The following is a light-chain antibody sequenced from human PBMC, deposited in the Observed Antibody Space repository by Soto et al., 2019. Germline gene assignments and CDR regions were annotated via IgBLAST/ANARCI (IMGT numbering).Light chain of an antibody. V-gene: IGLV1-44*01. Sequence: QSVLTQPPSASGTPGQRVTISCSGSSSNIGSNVVNWYQQLPGTAPKLLIHSNNQRPSGVPDRFSGSKSGTSASLAISGLQSEDELDYYCAAWDDSLNGVVFGGGTKLTVL. CDR3: AAWDDSLNGVV. CDR1: SSNIGSNV. CDR2: SNN. J-gene: IGLJ2*01.